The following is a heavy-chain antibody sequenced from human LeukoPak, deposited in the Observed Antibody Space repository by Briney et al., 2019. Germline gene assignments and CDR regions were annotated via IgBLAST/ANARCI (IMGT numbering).Heavy chain of an antibody. J-gene: IGHJ5*02. D-gene: IGHD5-18*01. CDR2: MNPNSGNT. CDR3: ARGLLSRGYRNWFDP. Sequence: ASVKVSCKASGYTSTSYDINWVRQATGQGLEWMGWMNPNSGNTGYAQKFQGRVTMTRNTSISTAYMELSSLRSEDTAVYYCARGLLSRGYRNWFDPWGQGTLVTVSS. V-gene: IGHV1-8*01. CDR1: GYTSTSYD.